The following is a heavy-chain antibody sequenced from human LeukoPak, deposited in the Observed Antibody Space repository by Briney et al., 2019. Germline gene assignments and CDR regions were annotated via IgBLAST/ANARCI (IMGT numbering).Heavy chain of an antibody. CDR1: GFTVSSNY. CDR2: ISYDGSNK. V-gene: IGHV3-30*03. D-gene: IGHD3-22*01. J-gene: IGHJ4*02. Sequence: GGSLRLSCAASGFTVSSNYMTWVRQAPGKGLEWVAVISYDGSNKYYADSVKGRFTISRDNSKNTLYLQMNSLRAEDTAVYYCAREVYDSSGYYFDYWGQGTLVTVSS. CDR3: AREVYDSSGYYFDY.